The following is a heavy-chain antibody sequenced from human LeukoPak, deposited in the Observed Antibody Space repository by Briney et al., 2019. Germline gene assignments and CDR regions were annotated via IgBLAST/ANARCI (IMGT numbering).Heavy chain of an antibody. CDR3: ASSFYGGNNPIFTY. Sequence: GGSLRLSCAASGFTFSSYAMHWVRQAPGKGLEWVAVISYDGSNKYYADSVKGRFTISRDNSKNTLYLQMNSLRAEDMAVYYCASSFYGGNNPIFTYWGQGTLVTVSS. V-gene: IGHV3-30-3*01. CDR1: GFTFSSYA. J-gene: IGHJ4*02. D-gene: IGHD4-23*01. CDR2: ISYDGSNK.